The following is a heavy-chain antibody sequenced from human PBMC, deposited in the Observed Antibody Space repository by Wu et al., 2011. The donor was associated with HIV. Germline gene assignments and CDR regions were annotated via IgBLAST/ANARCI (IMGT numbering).Heavy chain of an antibody. CDR1: GGTFNGHA. J-gene: IGHJ1*01. V-gene: IGHV1-69*01. CDR3: AREWRYCTGGSPCPSEYLQH. D-gene: IGHD2-8*02. CDR2: MVPMFGRQ. Sequence: QVQLVQSGPEVKKPGSSVKVSCKASGGTFNGHAMSWVRQAPGQGLEWMGGMVPMFGRQDYAQKFRGRVKITVDEAASTVYMQLNRLKPDDTALYYCAREWRYCTGGSPCPSEYLQHWGQGTLV.